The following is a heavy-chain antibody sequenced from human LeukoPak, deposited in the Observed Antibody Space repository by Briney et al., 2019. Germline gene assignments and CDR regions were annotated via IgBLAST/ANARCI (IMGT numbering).Heavy chain of an antibody. V-gene: IGHV4-4*07. Sequence: SETLSLTCTVSGGSISNYYWNWVRQPAGKGLEWIGRIYTSGYTDYSPSLGSRVTMSVDTSKNQVSLSLTSVTAADTAVYYCVGGRYWGQGTLVTVSS. CDR2: IYTSGYT. D-gene: IGHD2-15*01. CDR3: VGGRY. CDR1: GGSISNYY. J-gene: IGHJ4*02.